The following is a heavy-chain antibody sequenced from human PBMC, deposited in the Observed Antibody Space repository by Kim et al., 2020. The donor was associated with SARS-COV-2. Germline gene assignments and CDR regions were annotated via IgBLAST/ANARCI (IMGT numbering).Heavy chain of an antibody. D-gene: IGHD5-18*01. Sequence: SETLSLTCTVSGGSISSGDYYWSWMRQPPGKGLEWIGYIYYSGSTYYNPSLKSRVTISVDTSKNQFSLKLSSVTAADTAVYYCARTGNGYSYGFRQGDYYYYGIDVWGHGATVTVSS. V-gene: IGHV4-30-4*01. CDR1: GGSISSGDYY. CDR3: ARTGNGYSYGFRQGDYYYYGIDV. J-gene: IGHJ6*02. CDR2: IYYSGST.